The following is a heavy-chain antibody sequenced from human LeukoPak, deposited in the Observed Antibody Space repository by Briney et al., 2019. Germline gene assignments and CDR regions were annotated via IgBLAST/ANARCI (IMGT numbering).Heavy chain of an antibody. V-gene: IGHV3-48*03. CDR2: ISSSGSTI. Sequence: GGSLRLSCAASGFAFSSYEMSWVRQAPGKGLEWVSYISSSGSTIYYADSVKGRFTISRDNAKNSLYLQMSSLRAEDTAVYYCARDPHYGDYVLWGQGTLVTVSS. CDR1: GFAFSSYE. D-gene: IGHD4-17*01. CDR3: ARDPHYGDYVL. J-gene: IGHJ4*02.